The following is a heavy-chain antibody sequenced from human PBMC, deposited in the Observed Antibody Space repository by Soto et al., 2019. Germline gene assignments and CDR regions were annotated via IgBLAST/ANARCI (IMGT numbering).Heavy chain of an antibody. CDR1: GGSVSSSSYY. D-gene: IGHD6-13*01. V-gene: IGHV4-39*07. CDR2: VYYSGST. Sequence: PSETLSLTCTVSGGSVSSSSYYWGWVRQPPGKGLEWIGSVYYSGSTYYNPSLESRVTISVDTSKNQFSLKLSSVTAADTAVYYCARGRSSSDYYYYYYGMDVWGQGTTVTVSS. J-gene: IGHJ6*02. CDR3: ARGRSSSDYYYYYYGMDV.